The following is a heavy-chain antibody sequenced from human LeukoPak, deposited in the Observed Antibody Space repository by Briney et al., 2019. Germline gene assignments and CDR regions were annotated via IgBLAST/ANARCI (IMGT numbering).Heavy chain of an antibody. CDR3: GRMDLDYYDSSGYSPTSDY. Sequence: ASVKVSCKASGYTFTGYYMHSVRQAPGQGLEWMGGINPNSGGTNYAQKFQGRVTMTRDTSISTAYMELSRLRSDDTAVYYCGRMDLDYYDSSGYSPTSDYWGQGTLVTVSS. CDR1: GYTFTGYY. CDR2: INPNSGGT. V-gene: IGHV1-2*02. J-gene: IGHJ4*02. D-gene: IGHD3-22*01.